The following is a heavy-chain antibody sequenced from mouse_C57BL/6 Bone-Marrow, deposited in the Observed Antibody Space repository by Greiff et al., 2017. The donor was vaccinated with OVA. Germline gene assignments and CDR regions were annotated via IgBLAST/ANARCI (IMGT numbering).Heavy chain of an antibody. CDR2: ISDGGSYT. Sequence: VQLKESGGGLVKPGGSLKLSCAASGFTFSSYAMSWVRQTPEQRLEWVATISDGGSYTYYPDNVKGRFTIARDNAKNNLYLQMSHLKAEDTAMYSCARVYYGSSYFDYWGQGTTLTVSS. D-gene: IGHD1-1*01. CDR3: ARVYYGSSYFDY. J-gene: IGHJ2*01. CDR1: GFTFSSYA. V-gene: IGHV5-4*01.